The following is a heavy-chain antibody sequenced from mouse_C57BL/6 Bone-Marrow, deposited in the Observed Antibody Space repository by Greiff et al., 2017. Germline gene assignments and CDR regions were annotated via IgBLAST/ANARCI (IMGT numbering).Heavy chain of an antibody. J-gene: IGHJ2*01. CDR3: ARDRYDYDY. CDR2: ISAGGSYT. CDR1: GFTFSSYA. D-gene: IGHD2-4*01. Sequence: EVQLQESGGGLVKPGGSLKLSYAASGFTFSSYAMSWVRQTPEKRLEWVATISAGGSYTYYPDNVKGRFTISIDNAKNNRNLHMSHLKSEYTAMYYCARDRYDYDYWGQGTTLTVSS. V-gene: IGHV5-4*01.